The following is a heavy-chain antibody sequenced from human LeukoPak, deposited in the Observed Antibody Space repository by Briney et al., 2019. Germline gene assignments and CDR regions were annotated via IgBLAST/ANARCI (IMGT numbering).Heavy chain of an antibody. V-gene: IGHV3-30-3*01. CDR3: AGEPRITMNTAAFDI. D-gene: IGHD3-22*01. J-gene: IGHJ3*02. CDR2: ISYDGSNK. Sequence: GRSLRLSCVGSGFTFSSYAMHWVRQAPGKGLEWVAVISYDGSNKYYADSVKGRFTISRDNSKNTLYLQMNRLRAEDTTVYHCAGEPRITMNTAAFDIWGQGTMVTVSS. CDR1: GFTFSSYA.